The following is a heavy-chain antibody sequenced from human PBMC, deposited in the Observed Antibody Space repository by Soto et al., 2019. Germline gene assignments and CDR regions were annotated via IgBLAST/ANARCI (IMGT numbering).Heavy chain of an antibody. CDR1: GYTFTSYD. CDR2: MNPNSGNT. Sequence: QVQLVQSGAEVKKPGASVKVSCKASGYTFTSYDINWVRQATGQGLEWMGWMNPNSGNTGYAQKSRGGVPMTRTTPLSTAYRGLSSLSLGNRAVFYCARGGPPRGGGFDYWGQGTLVTVSS. V-gene: IGHV1-8*01. D-gene: IGHD3-10*01. J-gene: IGHJ4*02. CDR3: ARGGPPRGGGFDY.